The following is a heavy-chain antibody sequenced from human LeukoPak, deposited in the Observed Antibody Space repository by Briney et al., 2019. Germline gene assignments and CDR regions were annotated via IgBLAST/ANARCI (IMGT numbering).Heavy chain of an antibody. CDR1: GGSISSGGYS. CDR2: IFHSGNT. J-gene: IGHJ4*02. Sequence: SETLSLTCAVSGGSISSGGYSWSWIRQPPGKGLEWIGYIFHSGNTYYNPSLKSRVTISVDRSMTQFSLKLNSVTAADTAVYYCARGGYAVALDYWGQGTLVTVSS. CDR3: ARGGYAVALDY. D-gene: IGHD6-19*01. V-gene: IGHV4-30-2*01.